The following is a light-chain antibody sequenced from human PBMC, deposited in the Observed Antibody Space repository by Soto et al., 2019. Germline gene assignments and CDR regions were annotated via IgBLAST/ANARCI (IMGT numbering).Light chain of an antibody. J-gene: IGKJ4*01. Sequence: DIQMTQSPSTLSASVGDRVATTCRASQNIGSRLAWYQQKPDEAPKLLIYDASSLESGVPLRFGGSGSGTDFTLITSSLQPDDFATYYCQQCNTPFTFGGGTKVEIK. V-gene: IGKV1-5*01. CDR1: QNIGSR. CDR2: DAS. CDR3: QQCNTPFT.